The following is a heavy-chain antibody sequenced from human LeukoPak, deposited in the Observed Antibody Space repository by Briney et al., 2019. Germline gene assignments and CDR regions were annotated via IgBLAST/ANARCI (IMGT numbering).Heavy chain of an antibody. J-gene: IGHJ5*02. CDR2: MSTSGNS. CDR1: GGSISGYY. D-gene: IGHD6-25*01. V-gene: IGHV4-4*07. Sequence: SETLSLTCTVSGGSISGYYWSWIRQPAGKGLEGIGRMSTSGNSNYIPSLVSRVTMSVDTSKNQCPLNLSSLTAADTAVYYCTRESGSMRWFDPWGQGTLVTVSS. CDR3: TRESGSMRWFDP.